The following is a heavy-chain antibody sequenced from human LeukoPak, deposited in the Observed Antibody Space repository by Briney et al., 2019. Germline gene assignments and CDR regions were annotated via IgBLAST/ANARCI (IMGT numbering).Heavy chain of an antibody. V-gene: IGHV4-39*02. D-gene: IGHD4-11*01. CDR1: GGSISSSSYY. J-gene: IGHJ4*02. Sequence: SETLSLTCTVSGGSISSSSYYWGWIRQPPGKGLEWIGSIYYSGSTYYNPSLKSRVTISVDTSKNQFSLKLSSVTAADTAVYCCARENSNYAGDYWGQGTLVTVSS. CDR3: ARENSNYAGDY. CDR2: IYYSGST.